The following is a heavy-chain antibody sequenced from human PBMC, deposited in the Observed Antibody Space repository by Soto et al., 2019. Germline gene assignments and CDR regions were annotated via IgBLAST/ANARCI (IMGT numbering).Heavy chain of an antibody. CDR1: GGPISSGIYY. CDR2: IYYSGST. V-gene: IGHV4-31*03. J-gene: IGHJ5*02. Sequence: QVQLQESGPGLVKPSQTLSLTCSVSGGPISSGIYYWTWIRQHPGRGLEWIGNIYYSGSTYYNSSLKSRATRSIDASKNQFSLQLTSVTAADTAVYSCARGYDNPNWFDPWGQGTLVTVSS. CDR3: ARGYDNPNWFDP. D-gene: IGHD5-12*01.